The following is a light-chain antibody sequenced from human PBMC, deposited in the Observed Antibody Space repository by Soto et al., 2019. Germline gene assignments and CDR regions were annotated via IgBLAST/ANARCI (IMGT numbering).Light chain of an antibody. CDR2: DVS. J-gene: IGLJ2*01. CDR1: SSDVGGYNY. Sequence: QSALTQPASVSGSPGQSITISCTGTSSDVGGYNYVSCYQHHPGKAPKLMIYDVSNRPSGVSNRFSGSKSGNTASLTISGLQAEDEDDYYCSSYTGSSTYVVFGGGTKLTVL. CDR3: SSYTGSSTYVV. V-gene: IGLV2-14*03.